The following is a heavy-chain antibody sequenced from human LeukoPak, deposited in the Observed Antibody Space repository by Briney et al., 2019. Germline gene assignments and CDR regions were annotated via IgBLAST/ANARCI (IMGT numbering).Heavy chain of an antibody. CDR2: INPNSGGT. CDR1: GYTFTGYY. Sequence: ASVKVSCKASGYTFTGYYMHWVRQAPGQGLEWMGWINPNSGGTNCAQKFQGRVTMTRDTSISTAYMELSRLRSDDTAVYYCARVPTVTHYYFDYWGQGTLVTVSS. V-gene: IGHV1-2*02. CDR3: ARVPTVTHYYFDY. D-gene: IGHD4-17*01. J-gene: IGHJ4*02.